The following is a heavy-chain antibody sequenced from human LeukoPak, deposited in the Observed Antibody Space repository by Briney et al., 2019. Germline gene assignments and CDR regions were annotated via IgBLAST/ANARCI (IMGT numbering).Heavy chain of an antibody. CDR2: IKQDGSEE. V-gene: IGHV3-7*01. J-gene: IGHJ4*02. CDR1: GFTFSSYW. Sequence: GGSLRLSCAASGFTFSSYWMTWVRQAPGKGLEWVANIKQDGSEEYYVDSVKGRFTISRDNAKNSLYLQMNSLRAEDTVLYYCARVRGGLVPTAMGLDYWGQGTLVTVSS. CDR3: ARVRGGLVPTAMGLDY. D-gene: IGHD2-2*01.